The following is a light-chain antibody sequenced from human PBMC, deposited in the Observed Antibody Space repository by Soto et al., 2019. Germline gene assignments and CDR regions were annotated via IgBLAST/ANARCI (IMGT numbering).Light chain of an antibody. Sequence: QSALTQPPSASGSPGQSVTISCTGTSSDVGGFNYVSWYQQHPGKAPKLMIYEVSERPSGVPDRFSGSKSGNTASLTVSGLQAADEADYYCSSYAGSNNLIFGGGTQLTVL. CDR3: SSYAGSNNLI. V-gene: IGLV2-8*01. CDR2: EVS. CDR1: SSDVGGFNY. J-gene: IGLJ2*01.